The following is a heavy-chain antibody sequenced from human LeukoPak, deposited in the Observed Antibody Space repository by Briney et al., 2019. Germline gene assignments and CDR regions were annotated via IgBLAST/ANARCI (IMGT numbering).Heavy chain of an antibody. Sequence: GASVKVSCKASGYTFTGYYMHWVRQAPGQGLERMGWINPNSGGTNYVQKFQGRVTMTRDTSISTAYMELSRLRSDDTAVYYCARDQPSIVGATLAFDYWGQGTLVTVSS. CDR1: GYTFTGYY. D-gene: IGHD1-26*01. J-gene: IGHJ4*02. V-gene: IGHV1-2*02. CDR3: ARDQPSIVGATLAFDY. CDR2: INPNSGGT.